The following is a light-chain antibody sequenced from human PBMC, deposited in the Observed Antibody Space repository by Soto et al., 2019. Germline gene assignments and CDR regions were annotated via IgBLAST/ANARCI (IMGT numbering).Light chain of an antibody. CDR1: SSDVGGYNY. J-gene: IGLJ1*01. CDR3: CSFAGIYPYV. Sequence: QSVLTQPRSVSGSPGRSVTISCTGTSSDVGGYNYVSWYQQHPGKAPKLMIYDVTKRPSGVPDRFSGSKSGNTASLTISGLQAEDEGDYYCCSFAGIYPYVFGTGTKLTVL. CDR2: DVT. V-gene: IGLV2-11*01.